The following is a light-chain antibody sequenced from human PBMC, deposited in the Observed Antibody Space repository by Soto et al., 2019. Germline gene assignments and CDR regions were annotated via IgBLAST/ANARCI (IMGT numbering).Light chain of an antibody. CDR1: QGISTS. J-gene: IGKJ1*01. Sequence: DIQLTKSRCSVSASVGDGVTITSRASQGISTSLGWYQQKPGKAPKLLIYAASSLQSGVPSRFSGTGSGTDFALTISSLQPEDSATYYCLQDFSYPRTVGQGTKVDIK. CDR2: AAS. CDR3: LQDFSYPRT. V-gene: IGKV1-12*01.